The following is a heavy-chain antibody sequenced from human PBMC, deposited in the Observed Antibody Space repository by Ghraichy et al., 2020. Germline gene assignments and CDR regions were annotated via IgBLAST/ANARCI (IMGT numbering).Heavy chain of an antibody. CDR1: GFTFSTYW. CDR2: IKQDGSDK. CDR3: ARDDTYRLDH. Sequence: ETLRLSCVASGFTFSTYWMTWVRQAPGKGLEWVANIKQDGSDKNHVDSVKGRFTISRDNAKNSLYLQMNSLRVEDTAVYYCARDDTYRLDHWGQGALVTVSA. V-gene: IGHV3-7*03. J-gene: IGHJ4*02. D-gene: IGHD1-14*01.